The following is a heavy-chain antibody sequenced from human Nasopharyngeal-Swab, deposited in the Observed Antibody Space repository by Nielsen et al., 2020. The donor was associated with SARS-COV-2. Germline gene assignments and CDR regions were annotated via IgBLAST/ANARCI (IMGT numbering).Heavy chain of an antibody. Sequence: GGSLRLSCAAPGFTFSSYGMHWVRQAPGKGLEWVAVISYDGSNKYYADSVKGRFTISRDNSKNTLYLQMNSLRAEDTAVYYCAKVHVDTAMVMDYWGQGTLVTVSS. CDR3: AKVHVDTAMVMDY. D-gene: IGHD5-18*01. CDR2: ISYDGSNK. V-gene: IGHV3-30*18. J-gene: IGHJ4*02. CDR1: GFTFSSYG.